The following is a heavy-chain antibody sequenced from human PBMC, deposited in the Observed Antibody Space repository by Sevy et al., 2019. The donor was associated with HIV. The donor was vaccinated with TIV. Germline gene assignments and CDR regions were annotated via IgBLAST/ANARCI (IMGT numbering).Heavy chain of an antibody. CDR3: GRLSPNGDFFDY. CDR2: IYPDDSET. D-gene: IGHD2-8*01. J-gene: IGHJ4*02. V-gene: IGHV5-51*01. CDR1: GYYFTNSW. Sequence: GESLKISCKGSGYYFTNSWIGWVRQMPGKGLEWMGIIYPDDSETRYSPSFQGQVTFSVDKSISNAYLQWSSLKASDSAIYYCGRLSPNGDFFDYWGQGTLVTVSS.